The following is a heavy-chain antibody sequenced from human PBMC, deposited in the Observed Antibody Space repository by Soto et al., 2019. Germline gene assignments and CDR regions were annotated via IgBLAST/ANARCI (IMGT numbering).Heavy chain of an antibody. D-gene: IGHD6-13*01. CDR1: GYSFITSS. Sequence: GESLTISCKGCGYSFITSSIGWVRNTRAKALEWIGNVQSRDSNARCLPIFQGQVTISVGNTITNTHLEWSSLQATDTAFYYSATWSSSHWFDYRGRESRVTVSS. V-gene: IGHV5-51*06. CDR2: VQSRDSNA. J-gene: IGHJ4*01. CDR3: ATWSSSHWFDY.